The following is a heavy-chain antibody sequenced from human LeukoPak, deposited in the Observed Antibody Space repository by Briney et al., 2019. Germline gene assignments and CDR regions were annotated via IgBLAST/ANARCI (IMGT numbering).Heavy chain of an antibody. Sequence: GGSLRLSCAASGFPFSSYSIHWVRQVPGKGLEWVAVISYDGSIKYYADSVKGRFTISRDNSKNTLLLQLNSLKAEDTAVYYCARDLGRSGIGVVIYWYFDLWGRGTLVTVSS. CDR3: ARDLGRSGIGVVIYWYFDL. CDR1: GFPFSSYS. V-gene: IGHV3-30-3*01. J-gene: IGHJ2*01. D-gene: IGHD3-22*01. CDR2: ISYDGSIK.